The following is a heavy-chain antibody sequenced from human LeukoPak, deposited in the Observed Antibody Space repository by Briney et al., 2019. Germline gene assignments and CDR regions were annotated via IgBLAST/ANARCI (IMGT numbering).Heavy chain of an antibody. CDR3: ARHSSWIAVASGPYFDY. CDR1: DGSISSGSYY. Sequence: SETLSLTCTVSDGSISSGSYYWGWIRQPPGKGLEWIGSIFYSGSTYYNPSLKSRVTISVDTSKNQFSLKLSSVTAADTAVYYCARHSSWIAVASGPYFDYWGQGTLVTVSS. D-gene: IGHD6-19*01. CDR2: IFYSGST. V-gene: IGHV4-39*01. J-gene: IGHJ4*02.